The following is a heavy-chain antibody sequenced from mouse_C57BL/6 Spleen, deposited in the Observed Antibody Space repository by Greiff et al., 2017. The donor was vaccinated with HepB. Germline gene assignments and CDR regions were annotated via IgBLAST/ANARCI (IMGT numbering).Heavy chain of an antibody. V-gene: IGHV1-82*01. Sequence: VQLQQSGPELVKPGASVKISCKASGYAFSSSWMNWVKQRPGKGLEWIGRIYPGDGDTNYNGKFKGKATLTADKSSSTAYMQLSSLTSEDSAVYFCAGNYWYFDVWGTGTTVTVSS. J-gene: IGHJ1*03. CDR3: AGNYWYFDV. D-gene: IGHD2-1*01. CDR2: IYPGDGDT. CDR1: GYAFSSSW.